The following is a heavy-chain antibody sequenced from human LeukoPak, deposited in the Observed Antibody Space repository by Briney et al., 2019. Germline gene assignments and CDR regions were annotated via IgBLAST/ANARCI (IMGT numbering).Heavy chain of an antibody. V-gene: IGHV3-74*01. CDR3: SRELSFDY. D-gene: IGHD5/OR15-5a*01. CDR1: GFTFSNNW. CDR2: ISSYGSKT. Sequence: GGSLRLSCVASGFTFSNNWMHWVRHAPGKGLVWVSRISSYGSKTNYADSVKGRLTISRDNAKNTLYLQMNSLRDEDTAVDYCSRELSFDYWGQETLVTVS. J-gene: IGHJ4*02.